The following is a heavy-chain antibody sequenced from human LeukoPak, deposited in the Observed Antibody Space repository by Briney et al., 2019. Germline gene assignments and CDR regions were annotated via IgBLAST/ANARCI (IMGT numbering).Heavy chain of an antibody. CDR3: ARVGGSLGNAFDI. CDR2: IIPIFGTA. CDR1: GGTFSSYA. Sequence: ASVKVSFKSSGGTFSSYAISWVRQAPGQGLEWMGGIIPIFGTANYAQKFPVRVTITADESTSTGYMELSSLRSEDTAVYYCARVGGSLGNAFDIWGQGTMVTVSS. D-gene: IGHD1-26*01. J-gene: IGHJ3*02. V-gene: IGHV1-69*13.